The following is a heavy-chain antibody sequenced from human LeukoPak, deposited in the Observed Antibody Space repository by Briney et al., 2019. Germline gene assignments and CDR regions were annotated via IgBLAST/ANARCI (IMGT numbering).Heavy chain of an antibody. CDR2: IYYSGST. D-gene: IGHD5-24*01. CDR1: GGSISSYY. CDR3: ARSRRWVGVDY. J-gene: IGHJ4*02. V-gene: IGHV4-59*01. Sequence: SETLSLTCTVSGGSISSYYWSWIRQPPGKGLEWIGYIYYSGSTNYNPSLKSRVTISVDTSKNQFSLKLSSVTAADTAVYHCARSRRWVGVDYWGQGTLVTVSS.